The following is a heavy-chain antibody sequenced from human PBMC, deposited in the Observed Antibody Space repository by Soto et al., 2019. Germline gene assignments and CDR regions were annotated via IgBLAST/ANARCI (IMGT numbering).Heavy chain of an antibody. Sequence: QVQLVESGGGVVQPGRSLRLSCAASGFTFSSYGMHWVRQAPGKGLEWVAVISYDGSNKYYADSVKGRFTISRDNSKNMLYLLMNSLRAEDTSVYYCCYGSGSYYNGPLDYWGQGTLVTVSS. CDR3: CYGSGSYYNGPLDY. CDR2: ISYDGSNK. D-gene: IGHD3-10*01. CDR1: GFTFSSYG. J-gene: IGHJ4*02. V-gene: IGHV3-30*03.